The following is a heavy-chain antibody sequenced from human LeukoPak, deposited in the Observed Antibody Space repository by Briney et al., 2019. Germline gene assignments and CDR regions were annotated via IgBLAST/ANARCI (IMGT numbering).Heavy chain of an antibody. CDR2: ISYDGSNK. Sequence: GGSLRLSCAASAFTFSSYGMHWVRQAPGKGLEWVAVISYDGSNKYYADSVKGRFTISRDNSKNTLYLQMNSLRAEDTAVYYCAKDSPYLDYWGQGTLVTVSS. V-gene: IGHV3-30*18. CDR1: AFTFSSYG. J-gene: IGHJ4*02. CDR3: AKDSPYLDY.